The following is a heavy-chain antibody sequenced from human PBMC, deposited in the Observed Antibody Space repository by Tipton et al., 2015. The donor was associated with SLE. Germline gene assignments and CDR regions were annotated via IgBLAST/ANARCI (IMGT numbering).Heavy chain of an antibody. D-gene: IGHD6-19*01. CDR2: IYSGGST. J-gene: IGHJ2*01. Sequence: SLRLSCAASGFTFSSNYMSWVRQAPGKGLEWVSVIYSGGSTYYADSVKGRFTISRDNSKNTLYLQMNSLRAEDTAVYYCAGLPYSSGWYQDLWGRGTLVTVSS. CDR3: AGLPYSSGWYQDL. CDR1: GFTFSSNY. V-gene: IGHV3-66*02.